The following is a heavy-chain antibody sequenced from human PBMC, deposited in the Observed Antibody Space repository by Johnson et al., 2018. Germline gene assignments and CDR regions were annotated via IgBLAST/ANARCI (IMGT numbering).Heavy chain of an antibody. CDR1: GFTVSTNY. J-gene: IGHJ1*01. V-gene: IGHV3-66*02. Sequence: VQLVESGGNLVQPGGSLRLSCAASGFTVSTNYMSWVRQAPGKGLEWVSVIYSGGSTNYADSVKGRFTISRDNSKDTLYLQMNSLRAEDTAVYYGAREDISGYYFRHWGQGTLVTVSS. CDR3: AREDISGYYFRH. D-gene: IGHD3-22*01. CDR2: IYSGGST.